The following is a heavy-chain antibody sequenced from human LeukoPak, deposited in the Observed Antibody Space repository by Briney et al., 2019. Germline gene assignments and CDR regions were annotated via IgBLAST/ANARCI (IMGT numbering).Heavy chain of an antibody. Sequence: GASVKVSCKASGYTFTSYYMHWVRQAPGQGLEWMGIINPSGGSTSYAQKFQGRVTMTRDMSTSTVYMELSSLRSEDTAVYYCARESGGLYYYYYMDVWGKGTTVTVSS. J-gene: IGHJ6*03. D-gene: IGHD6-25*01. CDR2: INPSGGST. V-gene: IGHV1-46*01. CDR1: GYTFTSYY. CDR3: ARESGGLYYYYYMDV.